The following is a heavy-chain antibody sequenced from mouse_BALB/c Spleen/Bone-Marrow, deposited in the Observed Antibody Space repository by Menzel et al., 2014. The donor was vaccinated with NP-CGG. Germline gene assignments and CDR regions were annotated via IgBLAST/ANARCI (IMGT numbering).Heavy chain of an antibody. CDR3: ARYVYAMAY. V-gene: IGHV1S41*01. CDR1: GYTFTNFW. CDR2: IAPGTGTT. Sequence: DLVKPGASVKLSCKASGYTFTNFWINWIKQRPGQGLEWIGRIAPGTGTTYYNEMFKGKATLTVDTTSSTAYIQLSSMSSEDSAVYFCARYVYAMAYWGQGAPVTVS. J-gene: IGHJ4*01.